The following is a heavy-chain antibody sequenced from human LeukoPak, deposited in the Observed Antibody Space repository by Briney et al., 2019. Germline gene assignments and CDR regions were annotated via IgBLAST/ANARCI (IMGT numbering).Heavy chain of an antibody. V-gene: IGHV3-30*18. D-gene: IGHD4-17*01. Sequence: PGRSLRLSCAASGFTFRSFGMHWVRQAPGKGLEWVAVISYDGNNKYYADSVKGRFTISRDNSKNTLYLQMNSLRAEDTAVYYCAKTLHYGHYGKFDYWGQGTLVTVSS. J-gene: IGHJ4*02. CDR3: AKTLHYGHYGKFDY. CDR2: ISYDGNNK. CDR1: GFTFRSFG.